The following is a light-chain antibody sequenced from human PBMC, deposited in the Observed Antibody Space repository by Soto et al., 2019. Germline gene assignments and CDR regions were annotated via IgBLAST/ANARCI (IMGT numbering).Light chain of an antibody. J-gene: IGLJ2*01. CDR3: SSYTTSNTLV. CDR2: DVS. V-gene: IGLV2-14*01. CDR1: SGDIGGYNY. Sequence: QSALTQPASVSGSPGQSITISCTGTSGDIGGYNYVSWYQQHPGKAPKLMIYDVSDRPSGVSNRFSGSKSGNTASLTICGLRSEDEADYYCSSYTTSNTLVFGGGTKLTVL.